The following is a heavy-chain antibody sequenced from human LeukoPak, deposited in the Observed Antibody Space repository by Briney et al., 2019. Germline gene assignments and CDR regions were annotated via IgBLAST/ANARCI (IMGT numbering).Heavy chain of an antibody. J-gene: IGHJ5*02. V-gene: IGHV3-30*04. CDR3: ARLRGGSSGWYWFDP. Sequence: GGSLRLSCVASGFTFSSYAMHWVRQAPGKGLEWLAVIADDGINKYYADSVKGRFTISRDNSKNTLYLQMNSLRAEDTAMYYCARLRGGSSGWYWFDPWGQGTLVTVSS. CDR2: IADDGINK. D-gene: IGHD6-19*01. CDR1: GFTFSSYA.